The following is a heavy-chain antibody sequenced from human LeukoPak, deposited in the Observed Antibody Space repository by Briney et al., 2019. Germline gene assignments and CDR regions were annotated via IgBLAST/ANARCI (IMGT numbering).Heavy chain of an antibody. CDR1: GFTFSSSY. CDR3: AKDPATTVTTLFDY. Sequence: TGGSLRLSCAASGFTFSSSYMHWVRQAPGKGLVWVSRINSDGSSTTYADSVKGRFTISRDNSKNTLYLQMNSLRAEDTAVYYCAKDPATTVTTLFDYWGQGTLVTVSS. J-gene: IGHJ4*02. D-gene: IGHD4-17*01. V-gene: IGHV3-74*01. CDR2: INSDGSST.